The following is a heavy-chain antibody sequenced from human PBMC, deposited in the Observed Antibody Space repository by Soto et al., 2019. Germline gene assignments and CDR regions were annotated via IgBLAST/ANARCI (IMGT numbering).Heavy chain of an antibody. Sequence: QVQLVESGGGVVQPGRSLRLSCAASGFTFSGYGMHWVRQAPGKGLEWVAVLSYDGSDKYYADSVKGRFTISRDNSKNTLYLQMNSLRAEDTAVYYRAKDLYDAGTYTCYCGMDVWGQGTTVTVSS. D-gene: IGHD3-10*01. CDR1: GFTFSGYG. CDR2: LSYDGSDK. J-gene: IGHJ6*02. CDR3: AKDLYDAGTYTCYCGMDV. V-gene: IGHV3-30*18.